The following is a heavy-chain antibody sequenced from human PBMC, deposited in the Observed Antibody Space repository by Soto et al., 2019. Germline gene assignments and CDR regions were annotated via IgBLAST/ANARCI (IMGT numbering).Heavy chain of an antibody. CDR3: ARGVYYDSSGYPGWFDP. D-gene: IGHD3-22*01. J-gene: IGHJ5*02. CDR1: GYTFTSYY. CDR2: INPSGGST. V-gene: IGHV1-46*01. Sequence: ASVKVSCKASGYTFTSYYMHWVRQAPGQGLEWMGIINPSGGSTSYAQKFQGRVTMTRDTSTSTVYMELSSLRSEDTAVYYCARGVYYDSSGYPGWFDPWGQGTLVTVYS.